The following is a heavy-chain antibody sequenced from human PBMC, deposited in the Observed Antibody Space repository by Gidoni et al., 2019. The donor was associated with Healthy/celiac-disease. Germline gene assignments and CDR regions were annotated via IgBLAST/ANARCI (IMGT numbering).Heavy chain of an antibody. CDR2: INWNGGST. J-gene: IGHJ4*02. D-gene: IGHD6-19*01. Sequence: EVQLVASGGGVVRPGGCLRRSCAASGFPFDDYGMGWVRQAPGKGLEWFSGINWNGGSTGYADSVKGRFTISRDNAKNSLYLQMNSLRAEDTALYHCARWSGGAVTGDYWGQGTLVTVSS. V-gene: IGHV3-20*01. CDR3: ARWSGGAVTGDY. CDR1: GFPFDDYG.